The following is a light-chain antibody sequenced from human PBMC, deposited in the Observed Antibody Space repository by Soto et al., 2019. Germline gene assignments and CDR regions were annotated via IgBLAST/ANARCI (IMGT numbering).Light chain of an antibody. CDR2: AAS. CDR3: QHSHSTPLT. J-gene: IGKJ4*01. V-gene: IGKV1-39*01. Sequence: DIQMTQSPSSLSASVGDRVTITCRASQSISSHLNWYQQKPGKAPKLLICAASSLLSGVPSRFSGSGSGTDFTLTISSLQPEDFATYSCQHSHSTPLTFGGGTKGEIK. CDR1: QSISSH.